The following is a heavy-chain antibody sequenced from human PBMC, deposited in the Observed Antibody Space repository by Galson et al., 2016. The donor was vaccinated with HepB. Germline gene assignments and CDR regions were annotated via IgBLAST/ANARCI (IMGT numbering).Heavy chain of an antibody. CDR2: ITGSGDNT. V-gene: IGHV3-23*01. J-gene: IGHJ4*02. CDR1: GFAFNTYA. Sequence: SLRLSCAASGFAFNTYAMSWVRQVPEKGLEWVSAITGSGDNTYYADSVKGRFAISRDNSKNTLYLQMNSLRAEDAAVYYCAKVSHNTSSWFLGTIAYWGQGTLVTVTS. CDR3: AKVSHNTSSWFLGTIAY. D-gene: IGHD6-13*01.